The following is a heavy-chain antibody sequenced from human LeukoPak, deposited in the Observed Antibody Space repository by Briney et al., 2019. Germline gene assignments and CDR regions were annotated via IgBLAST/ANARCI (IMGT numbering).Heavy chain of an antibody. Sequence: SETLSLTCTVSGGSINSYYWSWIRQPAGKGLEWIGRIYTSGSTNYNPSLKSRVTISVDKSKNQFSLKLSSVTAADTAVYYCARYVDTAMVTGYYYMDVWGKGITVTVSS. J-gene: IGHJ6*03. CDR1: GGSINSYY. CDR3: ARYVDTAMVTGYYYMDV. D-gene: IGHD5-18*01. V-gene: IGHV4-4*07. CDR2: IYTSGST.